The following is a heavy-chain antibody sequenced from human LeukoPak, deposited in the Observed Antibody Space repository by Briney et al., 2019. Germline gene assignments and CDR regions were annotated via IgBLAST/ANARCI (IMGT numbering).Heavy chain of an antibody. Sequence: SQTLSLTCAISGDSVSSNSAAWNWIRQSPSRGLEWLGRTYFRSKWYNDYAVSVKGRITINPDTSKNQFSLQLNSVTVEATAVYYCARVGGVAVTGRNWFDPWGQGTLVTVSS. CDR2: TYFRSKWYN. V-gene: IGHV6-1*01. D-gene: IGHD6-19*01. CDR1: GDSVSSNSAA. CDR3: ARVGGVAVTGRNWFDP. J-gene: IGHJ5*02.